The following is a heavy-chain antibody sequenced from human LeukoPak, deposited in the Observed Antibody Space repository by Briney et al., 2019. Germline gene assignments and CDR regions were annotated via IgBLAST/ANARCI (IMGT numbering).Heavy chain of an antibody. J-gene: IGHJ4*02. CDR3: AKWAGVYDYDSSGYLSGFDY. V-gene: IGHV3-30*18. CDR1: RFTFSSYG. CDR2: ISYDGSNK. Sequence: GGSLRLSCAASRFTFSSYGMHWVRQAPGKGLEWVAVISYDGSNKYYADSVKGRFTISRDNSKNTLYLQMNSLRAEDTAVYYCAKWAGVYDYDSSGYLSGFDYWGQGTLVSVSS. D-gene: IGHD3-22*01.